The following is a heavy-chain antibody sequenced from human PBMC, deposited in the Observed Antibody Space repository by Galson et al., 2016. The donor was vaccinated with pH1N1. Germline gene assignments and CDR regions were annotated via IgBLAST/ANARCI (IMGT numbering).Heavy chain of an antibody. CDR2: IYYNGHT. CDR3: ARSGSRYGSDAFDM. CDR1: GVSISGYY. V-gene: IGHV4-59*01. J-gene: IGHJ3*02. Sequence: SETLSLTCSVSGVSISGYYWGWIRQSPGKGLAYVGYIYYNGHTNYSPSLKSRVTMSLDMSKNQFSLKLTSVTAADTAVYFCARSGSRYGSDAFDMWGQGTTVTVSS. D-gene: IGHD5-18*01.